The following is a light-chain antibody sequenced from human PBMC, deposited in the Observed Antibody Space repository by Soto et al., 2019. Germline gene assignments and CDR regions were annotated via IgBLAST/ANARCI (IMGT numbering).Light chain of an antibody. CDR3: QHNGSS. CDR1: QSVTSTY. Sequence: EIVLTQSPATLSLSPGERATLSCRASQSVTSTYLAWYQQKPCQAPRLLIDGASNRATGISDRFSDSGSGTDFTLTSRRLEPEDFEVYYRQHNGSSFGPGTKVHLK. V-gene: IGKV3-20*01. J-gene: IGKJ3*01. CDR2: GAS.